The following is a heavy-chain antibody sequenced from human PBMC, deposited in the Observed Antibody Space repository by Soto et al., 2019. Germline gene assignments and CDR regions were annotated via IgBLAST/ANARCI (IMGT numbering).Heavy chain of an antibody. Sequence: EVQLLESGGGLVQPGGSLRLSCAASGFTFSSYAMSWVRQAPGRGLEWVSAISGSGGSTYYADSVKGRFTISRDNSKNTLYLQMNSLRAEDTAVYYCAKAVNLVVSAAISLDYWGQGTLVTVSP. D-gene: IGHD2-2*02. V-gene: IGHV3-23*01. CDR1: GFTFSSYA. CDR3: AKAVNLVVSAAISLDY. CDR2: ISGSGGST. J-gene: IGHJ4*02.